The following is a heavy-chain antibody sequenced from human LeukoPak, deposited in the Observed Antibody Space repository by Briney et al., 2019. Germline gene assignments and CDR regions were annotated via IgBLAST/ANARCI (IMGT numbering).Heavy chain of an antibody. Sequence: SETLSLTCTFSGTSINSYYWSWIRQPPGRGLEWIGYNYYSGITNYNPSLKSRVTISVDTSKNQFSLKLSSVTAADTAVYYCARAVYSSSALDYWGQGTLVTVSS. CDR3: ARAVYSSSALDY. J-gene: IGHJ4*02. V-gene: IGHV4-59*01. D-gene: IGHD6-13*01. CDR1: GTSINSYY. CDR2: NYYSGIT.